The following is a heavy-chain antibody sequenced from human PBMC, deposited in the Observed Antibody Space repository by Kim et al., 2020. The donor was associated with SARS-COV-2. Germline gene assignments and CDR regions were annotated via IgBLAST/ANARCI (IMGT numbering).Heavy chain of an antibody. V-gene: IGHV4-34*01. CDR3: ARRHDYVWGSAFYY. J-gene: IGHJ4*02. D-gene: IGHD3-16*01. Sequence: NPSLKSRVTISVDTSKNQFSLKLSSVTAADTAVYYCARRHDYVWGSAFYYWGQGTLVTVSS.